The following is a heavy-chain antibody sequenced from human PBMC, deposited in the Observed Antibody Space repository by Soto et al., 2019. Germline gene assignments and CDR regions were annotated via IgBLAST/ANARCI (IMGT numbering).Heavy chain of an antibody. CDR3: VRGYCTTNTCDGWFDP. D-gene: IGHD2-8*01. J-gene: IGHJ5*02. V-gene: IGHV1-46*01. CDR1: GYTFTTFY. Sequence: QVQLVQSGAEVKKPGASVKISCKATGYTFTTFYIHWVRQAPGQGFEWMGRLDPGGGTTTYAQKLQGSVTMTRDTSTSTVYMDLSSLRSEETAVYYCVRGYCTTNTCDGWFDPWGQGTLVTVSS. CDR2: LDPGGGTT.